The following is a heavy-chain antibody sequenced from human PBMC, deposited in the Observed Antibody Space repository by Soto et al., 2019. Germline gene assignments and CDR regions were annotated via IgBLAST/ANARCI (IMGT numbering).Heavy chain of an antibody. CDR3: ARDAIYCSSTSCSPDY. D-gene: IGHD2-2*01. J-gene: IGHJ4*02. V-gene: IGHV3-33*01. Sequence: GGSLRLSCAASGFTFSSYGMHWVRQAPGKGLEWVAVIWYDGSNKYYADSVKGRFTISRDNSKNTLYLQMNSLRAEDTAVYYCARDAIYCSSTSCSPDYWGQGTLVTVSS. CDR2: IWYDGSNK. CDR1: GFTFSSYG.